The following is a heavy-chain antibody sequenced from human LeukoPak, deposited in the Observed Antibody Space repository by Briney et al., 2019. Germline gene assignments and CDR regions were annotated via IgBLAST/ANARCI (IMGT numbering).Heavy chain of an antibody. Sequence: SETLSLTCAVSGGSITSYYWTWIRQPAGKGLEWIGRIYTSGNTNYNPSLKSRVTMSLDTSKNQLSLKLSSETAADTAVYYCARGQRMDVWGQGTTVTVSS. CDR1: GGSITSYY. CDR2: IYTSGNT. CDR3: ARGQRMDV. D-gene: IGHD5-24*01. V-gene: IGHV4-4*07. J-gene: IGHJ6*02.